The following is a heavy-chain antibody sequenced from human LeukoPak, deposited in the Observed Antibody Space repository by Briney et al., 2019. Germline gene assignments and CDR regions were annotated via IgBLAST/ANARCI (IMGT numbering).Heavy chain of an antibody. CDR2: ISGSGGST. V-gene: IGHV3-23*01. D-gene: IGHD3-22*01. Sequence: PGGSLRLSCAASGFTVSSNYMSWVRQAPGKGLEWVSAISGSGGSTYYADSVKGRFTISRDNSKNTLYLQMNSLRAEDTAVYYCARGEYYYDSSGYSLDYWGQGTLVTVSS. CDR3: ARGEYYYDSSGYSLDY. J-gene: IGHJ4*02. CDR1: GFTVSSNY.